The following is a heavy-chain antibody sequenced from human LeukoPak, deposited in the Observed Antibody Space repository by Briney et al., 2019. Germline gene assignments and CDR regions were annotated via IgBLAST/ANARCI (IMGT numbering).Heavy chain of an antibody. CDR3: ARSTLRLGDWFDP. CDR1: GGSISSGSYY. Sequence: SQTLSLTCTVSGGSISSGSYYWSWIRQPAGKGLEWIGRIYTSGSTNYNPSLKSRVTISVDTSKNQFSLELSSVTPADTAVYYCARSTLRLGDWFDPWGQGTLVTVSS. CDR2: IYTSGST. J-gene: IGHJ5*02. V-gene: IGHV4-61*02. D-gene: IGHD3-16*01.